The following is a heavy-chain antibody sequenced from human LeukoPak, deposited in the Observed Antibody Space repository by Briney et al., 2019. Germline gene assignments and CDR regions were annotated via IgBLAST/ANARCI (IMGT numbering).Heavy chain of an antibody. J-gene: IGHJ4*02. Sequence: GGSLRLSCAASEFTLSDYVMHWVRQPPGKGLEWVALMLYDGNKSYADSLKGRFTISRDSSRNTLYLQLNSLRAEDTALYYCAREWTYSSGWLAPGYWGRGTLVTVSS. CDR2: MLYDGNK. D-gene: IGHD6-19*01. CDR3: AREWTYSSGWLAPGY. CDR1: EFTLSDYV. V-gene: IGHV3-30*04.